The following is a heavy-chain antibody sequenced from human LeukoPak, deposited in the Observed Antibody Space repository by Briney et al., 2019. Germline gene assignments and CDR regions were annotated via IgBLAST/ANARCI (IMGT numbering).Heavy chain of an antibody. CDR2: INSDGSST. CDR1: GFTFSSYW. V-gene: IGHV3-74*01. D-gene: IGHD1-1*01. J-gene: IGHJ4*02. Sequence: GGSLRLSCAASGFTFSSYWMHWVRQAPGKGLVWVSRINSDGSSTSYADTVKGRVTISRDNAKNTLYLQMNSLRGEDTAVYYCAGDGGLERYFDYWGQGTLVTVSS. CDR3: AGDGGLERYFDY.